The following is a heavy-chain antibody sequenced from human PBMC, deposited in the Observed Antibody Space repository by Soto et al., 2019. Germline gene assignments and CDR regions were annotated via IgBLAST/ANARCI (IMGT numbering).Heavy chain of an antibody. Sequence: ASVKVSCKASGHTFTSYYMHWVRQAPGQGLEWMGIINPSGGSTSYAQKFQGRVTMTRDTSTSTVYMELSSLRSEDTAVYYCAREIRHDILTGYDYFDYWGQGTLVTVSS. D-gene: IGHD3-9*01. CDR2: INPSGGST. V-gene: IGHV1-46*01. J-gene: IGHJ4*02. CDR3: AREIRHDILTGYDYFDY. CDR1: GHTFTSYY.